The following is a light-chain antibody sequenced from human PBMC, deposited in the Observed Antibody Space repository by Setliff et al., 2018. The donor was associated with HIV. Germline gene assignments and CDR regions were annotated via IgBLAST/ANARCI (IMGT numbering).Light chain of an antibody. V-gene: IGKV1-33*01. CDR3: QHYEILPT. CDR1: QHISKY. Sequence: DIQMTQSPSSLSASVGDRVTITCQASQHISKYLNWYQQKPGRAPKLLIYEASILETGVSSRFSGSGSGTDFTFTISSLRPDDFATYYRQHYEILPTFGPGTKVDIK. CDR2: EAS. J-gene: IGKJ3*01.